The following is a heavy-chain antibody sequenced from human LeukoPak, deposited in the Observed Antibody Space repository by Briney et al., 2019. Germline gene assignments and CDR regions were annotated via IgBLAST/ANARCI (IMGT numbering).Heavy chain of an antibody. CDR1: GLILRSYD. J-gene: IGHJ5*02. V-gene: IGHV3-11*01. CDR3: ARADSSWYWGWFDP. D-gene: IGHD6-13*01. Sequence: PGGSLRLSCAASGLILRSYDMSWIRQAPGKGLEWISYISSRGDSIQYADSVKGRFTMSRDNAKNSVHLQMSSLRAEDTAVYYCARADSSWYWGWFDPWGQGILVTVSS. CDR2: ISSRGDSI.